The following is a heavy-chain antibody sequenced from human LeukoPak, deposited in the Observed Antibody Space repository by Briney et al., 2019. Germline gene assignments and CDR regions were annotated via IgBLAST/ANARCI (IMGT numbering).Heavy chain of an antibody. V-gene: IGHV1-18*01. J-gene: IGHJ5*02. Sequence: GASVKVSCKASGYSFTERGISWMRHVHGQGLEWVGWISATSGNTYYAQTFQDRVTMTTDASTSTGYMELRDLTADDTAVYYCGKGSTGWSRDPWGQGTLVTLSS. CDR3: GKGSTGWSRDP. CDR1: GYSFTERG. D-gene: IGHD1-14*01. CDR2: ISATSGNT.